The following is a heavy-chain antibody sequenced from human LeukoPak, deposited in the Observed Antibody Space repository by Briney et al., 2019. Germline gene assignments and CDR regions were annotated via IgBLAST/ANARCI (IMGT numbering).Heavy chain of an antibody. CDR1: GFTFSTYG. CDR2: LSGSGGST. Sequence: GGSLRLSCAASGFTFSTYGMNWVRQAPGQGLEWVFTLSGSGGSTYHADSVKGRFIMSSDNSKNTMDLQMNSLRAAAMAVYSCAKRRAVSSCWYLRFDYWGQGTLVTVSS. CDR3: AKRRAVSSCWYLRFDY. J-gene: IGHJ4*02. V-gene: IGHV3-23*01. D-gene: IGHD6-19*01.